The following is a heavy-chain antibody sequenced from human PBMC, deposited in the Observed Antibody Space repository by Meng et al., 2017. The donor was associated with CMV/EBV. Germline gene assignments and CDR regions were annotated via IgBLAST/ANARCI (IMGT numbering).Heavy chain of an antibody. J-gene: IGHJ6*02. V-gene: IGHV3-11*01. CDR1: GFTFSDYY. CDR2: ISRSGSTI. Sequence: GESLKISCAASGFTFSDYYMSWIRQAPGKGLEWVSYISRSGSTIYYADSVKGRFTISRDNAKNSLYLQMNSLRAEDTAVYYCARLNYYDSSGYYSLYYYYYGMDVWGQGTTVTVSS. D-gene: IGHD3-22*01. CDR3: ARLNYYDSSGYYSLYYYYYGMDV.